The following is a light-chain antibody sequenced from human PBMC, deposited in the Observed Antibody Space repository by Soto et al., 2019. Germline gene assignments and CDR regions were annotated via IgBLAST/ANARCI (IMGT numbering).Light chain of an antibody. J-gene: IGLJ2*01. CDR2: LNSDGSH. CDR1: SGHSSYA. Sequence: QTVVTQSPSASASLGASVKLTCTLSSGHSSYAIAWHQQQPEKGPRYLMKLNSDGSHSKGNGIPDRFSGSSSGAERYLTIXXXXXXXXXDYYCQTWGTGIVIFGGGTKVTV. V-gene: IGLV4-69*01. CDR3: QTWGTGIVI.